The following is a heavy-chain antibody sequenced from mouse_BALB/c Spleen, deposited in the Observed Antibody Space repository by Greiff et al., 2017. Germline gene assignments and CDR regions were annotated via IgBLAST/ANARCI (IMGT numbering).Heavy chain of an antibody. CDR2: INPSSGYT. CDR3: ARPSYRYDYAMDY. D-gene: IGHD2-14*01. Sequence: VQLQQSAAELARPGASVKMSCKASGYTFTSYTMHWVKQRPGQGLEWIGYINPSSGYTEYNQKFKDKTTLTADKSSSTAYMQLSSLTSEDSAVYYCARPSYRYDYAMDYWGQGTSVTVSS. V-gene: IGHV1-4*02. J-gene: IGHJ4*01. CDR1: GYTFTSYT.